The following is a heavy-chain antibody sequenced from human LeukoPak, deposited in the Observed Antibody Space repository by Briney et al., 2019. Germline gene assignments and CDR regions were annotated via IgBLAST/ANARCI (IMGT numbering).Heavy chain of an antibody. CDR1: GYTFSGYY. Sequence: ASVKVSCKTSGYTFSGYYIHWVRQAPGQGLEWMGWINPNSGGTNYAQRFQGRVTMTRDTSVSTAYMELSRLRSDDTAVYYCARSSGSSWYGAFDIWGQGTMVTVSS. V-gene: IGHV1-2*02. CDR2: INPNSGGT. CDR3: ARSSGSSWYGAFDI. D-gene: IGHD6-13*01. J-gene: IGHJ3*02.